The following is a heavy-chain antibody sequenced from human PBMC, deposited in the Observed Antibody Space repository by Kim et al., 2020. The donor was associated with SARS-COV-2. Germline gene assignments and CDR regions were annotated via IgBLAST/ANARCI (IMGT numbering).Heavy chain of an antibody. Sequence: GGSLRLSCTTSGFTFGDYPMSWVRQAPGKGLEWVGFTRTRTYGGTTEYAASVKGRFSISRDNSKSIAYLQRNSLKAEETGVYYWTRALRGDVWGQGTTVTVSS. V-gene: IGHV3-49*04. J-gene: IGHJ6*02. CDR2: TRTRTYGGTT. CDR1: GFTFGDYP. D-gene: IGHD4-17*01. CDR3: TRALRGDV.